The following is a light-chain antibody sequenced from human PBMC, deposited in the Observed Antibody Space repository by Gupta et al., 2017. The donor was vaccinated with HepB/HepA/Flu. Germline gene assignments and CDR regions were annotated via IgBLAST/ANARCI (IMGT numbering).Light chain of an antibody. J-gene: IGLJ2*01. CDR3: CSYAGSSTHVV. V-gene: IGLV2-23*02. Sequence: QSALTQPASVSGSPGQSIPISCIGTSSHVGSYNLVSWYQQHPGKAPKFMIYEVNKRPSGVSNRFSGSKSGNTASLTISGLQTEDEADYYCCSYAGSSTHVVFGGGTKLTVL. CDR2: EVN. CDR1: SSHVGSYNL.